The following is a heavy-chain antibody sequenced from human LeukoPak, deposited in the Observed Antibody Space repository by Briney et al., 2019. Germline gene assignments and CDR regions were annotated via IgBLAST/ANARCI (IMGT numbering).Heavy chain of an antibody. CDR2: ISSSGSTI. Sequence: KAGGSLRLSCAAPGFTFSDYYMSWIRQAPGKGLEWVSYISSSGSTIYYADSVKGRFTISRDNAKNSLYLQMNSLRAEDTAVYYCARADYDLLNKRPEIFDYWGQGTLVTVSS. D-gene: IGHD3-22*01. CDR1: GFTFSDYY. J-gene: IGHJ4*02. V-gene: IGHV3-11*04. CDR3: ARADYDLLNKRPEIFDY.